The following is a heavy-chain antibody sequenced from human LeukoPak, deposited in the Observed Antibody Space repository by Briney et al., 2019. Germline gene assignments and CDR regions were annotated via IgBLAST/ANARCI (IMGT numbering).Heavy chain of an antibody. Sequence: GGSLRLSCAASGFTFSRYSMNWVRQAPGKGLEWVANIKQDGSEKNYVDSVKGRFTISRDNAKNSLYLQMNNLRVEDTAMYYCAGGTGFIIKDWGQGTLVTVSS. CDR1: GFTFSRYS. J-gene: IGHJ4*02. CDR2: IKQDGSEK. V-gene: IGHV3-7*03. CDR3: AGGTGFIIKD. D-gene: IGHD3-9*01.